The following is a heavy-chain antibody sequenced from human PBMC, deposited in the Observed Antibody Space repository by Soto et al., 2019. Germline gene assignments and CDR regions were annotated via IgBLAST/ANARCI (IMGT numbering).Heavy chain of an antibody. CDR1: GFSFSSYG. D-gene: IGHD3-16*02. Sequence: QVQLVESGGGVVQPGRSLRLSCAASGFSFSSYGMQWVRQAPGKGLEWVAVISYYGSNKYYADSVKGRFTISRDNSRNTLSLLMNSLRSEDTAVYYCAKETLTPGGLIVACDHWGQGTLVTVSS. CDR3: AKETLTPGGLIVACDH. J-gene: IGHJ4*02. CDR2: ISYYGSNK. V-gene: IGHV3-30*18.